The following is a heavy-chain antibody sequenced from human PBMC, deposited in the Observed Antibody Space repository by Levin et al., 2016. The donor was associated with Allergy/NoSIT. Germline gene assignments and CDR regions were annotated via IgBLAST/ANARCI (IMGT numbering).Heavy chain of an antibody. J-gene: IGHJ4*02. CDR2: ISSDGTTT. CDR1: GFTFSSSW. Sequence: GESLKISCTASGFTFSSSWMHWFRQAPGRGLESVSRISSDGTTTTYADSVRGRFTISRDNAKNTLYLQMNSLRVEDTAVYYCERGGGYWGQGTLVTVSS. V-gene: IGHV3-74*01. D-gene: IGHD3-16*01. CDR3: ERGGGY.